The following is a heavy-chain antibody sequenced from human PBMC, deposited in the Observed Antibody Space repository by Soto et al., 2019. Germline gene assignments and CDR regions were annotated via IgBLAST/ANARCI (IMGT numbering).Heavy chain of an antibody. CDR1: GYTFTSYA. CDR2: INAINGTA. CDR3: ARASYYYDSSGLRFDAFDI. J-gene: IGHJ3*02. D-gene: IGHD3-22*01. V-gene: IGHV1-3*01. Sequence: GASVKVSCKASGYTFTSYAMHWVRQAPGQRLEWMGWINAINGTAKYAQKFQGRVTITADESTSTAFMELSSLRSEDTAVYYCARASYYYDSSGLRFDAFDIWGQGTMVTVSS.